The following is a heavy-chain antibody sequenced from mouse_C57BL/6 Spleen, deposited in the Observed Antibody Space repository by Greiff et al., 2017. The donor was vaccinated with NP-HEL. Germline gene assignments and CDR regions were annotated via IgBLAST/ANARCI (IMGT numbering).Heavy chain of an antibody. J-gene: IGHJ4*01. CDR1: GYSITSGYY. V-gene: IGHV3-6*01. CDR2: ISYDGSN. CDR3: ARRDGYDGYAMDY. D-gene: IGHD2-2*01. Sequence: VQLKESGPGLVKPSQSLSLTCSVTGYSITSGYYWNWIRQFPGNKLEWMGYISYDGSNNYNPSLNNRISITRDTSKNQFFLKLNSVTTEDTATYYWARRDGYDGYAMDYWGQGTSVTVSS.